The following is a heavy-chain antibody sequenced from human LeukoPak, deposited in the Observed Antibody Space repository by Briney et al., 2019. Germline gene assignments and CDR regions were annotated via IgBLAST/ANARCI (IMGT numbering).Heavy chain of an antibody. V-gene: IGHV1-2*06. D-gene: IGHD6-19*01. CDR1: GYTFTGYY. CDR2: INPNSGGT. CDR3: ARDPKEQWLAQDY. Sequence: VASVKVSCKASGYTFTGYYMHWVRQAPGQGLEWMGRINPNSGGTNYAQKFQGRVTMIRDTSISTAYMELSRLRSDDTAVYYCARDPKEQWLAQDYWGQGTLVTVSS. J-gene: IGHJ4*02.